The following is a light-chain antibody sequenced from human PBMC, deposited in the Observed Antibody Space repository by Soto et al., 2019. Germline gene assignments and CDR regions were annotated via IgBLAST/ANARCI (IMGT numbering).Light chain of an antibody. Sequence: IQMTQSPSSLSASVGDRVTITCRASQSISSLLNWYQQKPGKAPKLLIYDASSLESGVPSRFSGSGSGTEFTLTISSLQPDDFATYYCQQVNVYPSTFGGGTKVDI. CDR1: QSISSL. J-gene: IGKJ4*01. V-gene: IGKV1-13*02. CDR2: DAS. CDR3: QQVNVYPST.